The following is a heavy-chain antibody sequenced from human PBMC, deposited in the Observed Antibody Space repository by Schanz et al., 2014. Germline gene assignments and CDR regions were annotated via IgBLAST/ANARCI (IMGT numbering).Heavy chain of an antibody. Sequence: VQLVESGGGVVQPGRSLRLSCAASGFTFSSYGMNWVRQAPGKGLEWVSSISSSGSSIYYADSVKGRFTISRDNANNSLFLRMNSLRAEDTAVYYCASDYNYFETEAPWGQGTLVTVSS. CDR2: ISSSGSSI. J-gene: IGHJ5*02. V-gene: IGHV3-21*06. CDR3: ASDYNYFETEAP. D-gene: IGHD3-16*01. CDR1: GFTFSSYG.